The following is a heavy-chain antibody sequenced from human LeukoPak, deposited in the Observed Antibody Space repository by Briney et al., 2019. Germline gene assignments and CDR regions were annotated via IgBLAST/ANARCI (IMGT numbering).Heavy chain of an antibody. CDR2: IIGSSGST. Sequence: GGSLRLSCVASGFSFNNYAMNWVRQAPGKGLEWVSLIIGSSGSTFYADSVKGRFTISRDKSKNTLYLQMNSLRAEDTAVYYCAKGAFDYIEIAYFDYWGQGSLVTVSS. CDR1: GFSFNNYA. CDR3: AKGAFDYIEIAYFDY. J-gene: IGHJ4*02. V-gene: IGHV3-23*01. D-gene: IGHD5-12*01.